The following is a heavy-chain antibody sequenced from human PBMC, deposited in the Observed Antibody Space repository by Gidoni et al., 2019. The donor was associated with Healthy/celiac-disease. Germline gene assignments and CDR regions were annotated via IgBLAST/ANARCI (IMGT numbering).Heavy chain of an antibody. Sequence: QLQLQESGPGLVKPSETLSLTCTVSGGSISSSSYYWGWIRQPPGKGLEWIGSIYYSGSTYYNPSLKSRVTISVDTSKNQFSLKLSSVTAADTAVYYCARLYYYDSSGYPEYFQHWGQGTLVTVSS. J-gene: IGHJ1*01. V-gene: IGHV4-39*01. CDR1: GGSISSSSYY. CDR2: IYYSGST. CDR3: ARLYYYDSSGYPEYFQH. D-gene: IGHD3-22*01.